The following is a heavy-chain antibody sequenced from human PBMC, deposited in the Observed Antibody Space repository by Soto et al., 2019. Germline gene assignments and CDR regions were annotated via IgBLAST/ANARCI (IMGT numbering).Heavy chain of an antibody. CDR3: ARDLLAAYADY. CDR2: INAGYGNT. J-gene: IGHJ4*02. V-gene: IGHV1-3*01. CDR1: GYTFSSYA. Sequence: ASVKVSCKASGYTFSSYAMHWVRQAPGQRLEWMGWINAGYGNTKSSQKFQDRVTISRDTSASTAYMELTSLRSEDTAVYYCARDLLAAYADYWGQGTLVTVSS. D-gene: IGHD6-13*01.